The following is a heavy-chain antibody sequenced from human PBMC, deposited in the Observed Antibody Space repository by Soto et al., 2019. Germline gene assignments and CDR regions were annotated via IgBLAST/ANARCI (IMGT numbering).Heavy chain of an antibody. CDR2: IYYSGST. J-gene: IGHJ5*02. D-gene: IGHD5-12*01. V-gene: IGHV4-39*01. CDR3: ARHRLNAGLRLGYDWVEP. CDR1: GGSISSSSYY. Sequence: TETLSLTCTVSGGSISSSSYYWGWIRQPPGKGLEWIGSIYYSGSTYYNPPLKSRVTISVDKSKKQFSLKLSSVTAADTAVYYCARHRLNAGLRLGYDWVEPWGKGTLVTVS.